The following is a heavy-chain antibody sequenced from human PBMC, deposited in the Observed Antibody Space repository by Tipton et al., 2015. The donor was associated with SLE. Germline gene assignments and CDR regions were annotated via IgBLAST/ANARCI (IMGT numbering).Heavy chain of an antibody. Sequence: TLSLTCTVSGGSISSYYWSWIRQPPGKGLEWIGYIYYSGSTNYNPSLKSRVTISVDTSKNQFSLELSSVTAADTAVYYCARRSPSDYYDSSGYSYFDYWGQGTLVTVSS. CDR1: GGSISSYY. CDR2: IYYSGST. J-gene: IGHJ4*02. CDR3: ARRSPSDYYDSSGYSYFDY. V-gene: IGHV4-59*12. D-gene: IGHD3-22*01.